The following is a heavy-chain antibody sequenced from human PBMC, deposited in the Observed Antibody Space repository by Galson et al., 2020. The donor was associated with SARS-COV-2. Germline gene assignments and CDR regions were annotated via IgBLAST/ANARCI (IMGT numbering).Heavy chain of an antibody. V-gene: IGHV2-70*01. CDR3: ARIPEYSSSPSPYYYGMDV. CDR1: GFSPSTSAMC. CDR2: IDWDDEN. D-gene: IGHD6-6*01. Sequence: SGPTLVKPTQTLTLTCTFSGFSPSTSAMCVSWIRQPPGKALEWLPLIDWDDENYYSTSLKTRLTISKDTSKNQVVLTMTNMDPVDTATYYCARIPEYSSSPSPYYYGMDVWGQGTTVTVSS. J-gene: IGHJ6*02.